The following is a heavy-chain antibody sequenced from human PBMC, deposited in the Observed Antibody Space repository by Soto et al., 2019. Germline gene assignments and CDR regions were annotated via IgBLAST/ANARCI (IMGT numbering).Heavy chain of an antibody. CDR2: IYSGDST. V-gene: IGHV3-53*01. D-gene: IGHD3-16*01. J-gene: IGHJ3*02. CDR1: GFTLYHQC. Sequence: GGSLRLLCAPSGFTLYHQCMIWVRQAPGKELEWVVGIYSGDSTYYADSVKGRFTVSRDNSKNALYLQMNFLRPEDTAVYYCARDGLGGWLGAFDIWGQGTMVTVSS. CDR3: ARDGLGGWLGAFDI.